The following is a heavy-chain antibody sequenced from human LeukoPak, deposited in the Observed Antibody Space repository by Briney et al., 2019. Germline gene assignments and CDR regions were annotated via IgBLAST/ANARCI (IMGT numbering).Heavy chain of an antibody. CDR1: GDTFSSYA. CDR2: FTPIFCTA. Sequence: ASVKVFCKASGDTFSSYAISWVPQAPGQGLEWMGGFTPIFCTANYAQKFQGRVTIAADESTSTAYMELSSLRTEDTAVYYCARDRRFFGMIDYWGQGTLVTVSS. D-gene: IGHD3-3*01. CDR3: ARDRRFFGMIDY. V-gene: IGHV1-69*13. J-gene: IGHJ4*02.